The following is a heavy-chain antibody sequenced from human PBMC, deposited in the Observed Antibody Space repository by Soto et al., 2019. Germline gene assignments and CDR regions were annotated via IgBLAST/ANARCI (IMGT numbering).Heavy chain of an antibody. J-gene: IGHJ6*02. CDR2: ISYDGSNK. V-gene: IGHV3-30*18. Sequence: PGGSLRLSCAASGFTFSSYGMHWVRQAPGKGPGWVAVISYDGSNKYYADSVKGRFTISRDNSKNTLYLQMNSLRAEDTAVYYCAKSITIFGVDPEGYYGMDVWGQGTTVTVS. CDR1: GFTFSSYG. CDR3: AKSITIFGVDPEGYYGMDV. D-gene: IGHD3-3*01.